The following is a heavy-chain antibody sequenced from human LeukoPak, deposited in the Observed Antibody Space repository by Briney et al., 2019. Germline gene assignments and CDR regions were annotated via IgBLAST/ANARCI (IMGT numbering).Heavy chain of an antibody. V-gene: IGHV3-23*01. D-gene: IGHD2-2*02. CDR2: ISGSGGST. Sequence: GGSLRLSCAASGFTFSSYAMSWVRQAPGKGLEWVSAISGSGGSTYYADSVKGRFTISRDNSKNTLYLQMNSLRAEDTAVYYCAGIYCSSTSCYRDYYYGMDVWGQGTTVTVSS. CDR3: AGIYCSSTSCYRDYYYGMDV. J-gene: IGHJ6*02. CDR1: GFTFSSYA.